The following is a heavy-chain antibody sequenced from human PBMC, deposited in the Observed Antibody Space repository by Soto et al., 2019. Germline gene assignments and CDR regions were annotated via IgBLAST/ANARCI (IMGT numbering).Heavy chain of an antibody. V-gene: IGHV4-4*09. D-gene: IGHD1-7*01. CDR2: IYRTGST. Sequence: SETLSLTCSVSGRSMSSNYWSWIRQPPGQGLEWIGEIYRTGSTNYNPSLKSRVTISLDKSENQFSLKVTSLTAADTAVYYCASRDPGTSVDYWGQGTLVTVS. CDR1: GRSMSSNY. CDR3: ASRDPGTSVDY. J-gene: IGHJ4*02.